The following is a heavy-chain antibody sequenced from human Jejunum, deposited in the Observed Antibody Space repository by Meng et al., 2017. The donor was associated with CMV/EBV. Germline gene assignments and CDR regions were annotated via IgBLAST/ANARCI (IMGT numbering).Heavy chain of an antibody. D-gene: IGHD2-15*01. CDR3: ARGSREPGYCSDTNCYTLFDY. CDR1: A. CDR2: ISGDSEYI. Sequence: ASTWVRQAPGQGLEWMGWISGDSEYIEYAQKFKGRVTMTTDTTTGTAYMELRTLTSDDTAVYYCARGSREPGYCSDTNCYTLFDYWGQGTLVTVSS. V-gene: IGHV1-18*01. J-gene: IGHJ4*02.